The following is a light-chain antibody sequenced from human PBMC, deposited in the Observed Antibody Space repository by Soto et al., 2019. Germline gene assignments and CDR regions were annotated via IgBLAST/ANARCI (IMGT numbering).Light chain of an antibody. CDR1: QSVSSSN. J-gene: IGKJ1*01. V-gene: IGKV3-20*01. CDR2: GAS. CDR3: QQYDSSPVT. Sequence: EIVLTQSPGPLSLSPGERATLSCRASQSVSSSNLAWYQQKPGQAPRLLIYGASSRATGIPERFSGSGSGTDFTLTISRLEPEDFAVYYCQQYDSSPVTFGEGTKVEIK.